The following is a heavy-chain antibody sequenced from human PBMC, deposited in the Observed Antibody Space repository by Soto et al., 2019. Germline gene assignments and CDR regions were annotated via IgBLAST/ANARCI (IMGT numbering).Heavy chain of an antibody. J-gene: IGHJ1*01. CDR1: GFTFSSYG. CDR2: ISGSGGST. V-gene: IGHV3-23*01. CDR3: AKSNNWNYGEYFQH. Sequence: GGFLRLSCAASGFTFSSYGMSWVRQAPGKGLEWVSAISGSGGSTYYADSVKGRFTISRDNSKNTLYLQMNSLRAEDTAVYYCAKSNNWNYGEYFQHWGQGTLVTVSS. D-gene: IGHD1-7*01.